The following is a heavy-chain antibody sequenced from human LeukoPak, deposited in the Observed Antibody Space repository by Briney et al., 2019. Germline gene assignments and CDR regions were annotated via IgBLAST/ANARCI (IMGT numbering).Heavy chain of an antibody. CDR2: IYYSGST. Sequence: SETLSLTCTVSGGSISSYYWSWIRQPPGKGLEWIGYIYYSGSTNYNPSLKSRVTVSVDTSKNQFSLKLSSVTAADTAVYYCARAFPRSSVDYWGQGTLVTVSS. CDR1: GGSISSYY. J-gene: IGHJ4*02. CDR3: ARAFPRSSVDY. V-gene: IGHV4-59*01. D-gene: IGHD2-2*01.